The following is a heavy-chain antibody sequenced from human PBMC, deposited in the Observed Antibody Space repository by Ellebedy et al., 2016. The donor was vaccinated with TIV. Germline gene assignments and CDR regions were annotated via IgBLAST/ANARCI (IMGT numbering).Heavy chain of an antibody. D-gene: IGHD3-10*01. CDR1: GFVFSDHY. CDR3: ARDRGGGGY. CDR2: ISSSGSYPKFADHYT. Sequence: GESLKISCTTSGFVFSDHYMSWARQTPGKGLEWISYISSSGSYPKFADHYTNYADSVKGRFTISRDNAKSTVYLQMNSLTVDDTAVYYCARDRGGGGYWGQGTLVTVSS. J-gene: IGHJ4*02. V-gene: IGHV3-11*06.